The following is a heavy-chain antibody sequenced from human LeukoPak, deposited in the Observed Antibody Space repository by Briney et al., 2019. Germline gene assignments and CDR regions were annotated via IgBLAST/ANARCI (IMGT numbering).Heavy chain of an antibody. Sequence: PSETLSLTCAVYGGSFSGYYRSWIRQPPGKGLEWIGYIYYSGSTYYNPSLKSRVTISVDTSKNQFSLKLGSVTAADTAVYYCARVMGFYFDYWGQGTLVTVSS. J-gene: IGHJ4*02. D-gene: IGHD1-26*01. CDR3: ARVMGFYFDY. V-gene: IGHV4-30-4*08. CDR2: IYYSGST. CDR1: GGSFSGYY.